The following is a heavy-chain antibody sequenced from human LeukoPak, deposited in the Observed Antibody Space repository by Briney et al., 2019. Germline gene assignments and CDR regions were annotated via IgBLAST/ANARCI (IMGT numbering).Heavy chain of an antibody. D-gene: IGHD3-22*01. CDR1: GDSIITYY. CDR3: ARGYYYDSSGYYFDAFDI. V-gene: IGHV4-59*01. Sequence: SESLSLTCTVSGDSIITYYWSWIRQPPGKGLEWIGYIFYSGRTNYNPSLKSRVTISVDTSKSQFSLKLSSVTAADTAVYYCARGYYYDSSGYYFDAFDIWGQGTMVTVSS. J-gene: IGHJ3*02. CDR2: IFYSGRT.